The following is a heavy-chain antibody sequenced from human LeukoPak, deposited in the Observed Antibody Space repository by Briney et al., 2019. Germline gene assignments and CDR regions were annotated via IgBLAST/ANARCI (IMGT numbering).Heavy chain of an antibody. D-gene: IGHD3-22*01. Sequence: PGGSLRLSCAASGFTFSDYYMSWIRQAPGKGLEWVSVIYSGGSTYYADSVKGRFTISRDNSKNTLYFQMNSLRAEDTAVYYCAKVARGGYYYYFDYWGQGTLVTVSS. CDR3: AKVARGGYYYYFDY. V-gene: IGHV3-66*01. J-gene: IGHJ4*02. CDR2: IYSGGST. CDR1: GFTFSDYY.